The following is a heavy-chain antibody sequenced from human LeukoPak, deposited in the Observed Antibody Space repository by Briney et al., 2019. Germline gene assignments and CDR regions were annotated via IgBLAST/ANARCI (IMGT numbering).Heavy chain of an antibody. V-gene: IGHV3-9*01. Sequence: PGGSLRLSCAASGFTFDDYAMHWVRQAPGKGLEWVSGISWNSGSIGYADSVKGRFTISRDNAKNSLYLQMNSLRAEDTALYYCAKDTRESWWAQEYFDYWGQGTLVTVSS. CDR3: AKDTRESWWAQEYFDY. D-gene: IGHD2-15*01. CDR1: GFTFDDYA. CDR2: ISWNSGSI. J-gene: IGHJ4*02.